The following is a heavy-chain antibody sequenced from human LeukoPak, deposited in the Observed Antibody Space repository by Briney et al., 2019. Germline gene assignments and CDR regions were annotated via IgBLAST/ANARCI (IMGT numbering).Heavy chain of an antibody. J-gene: IGHJ6*03. CDR1: GYSISSGYY. Sequence: SETLSLTCTVSGYSISSGYYWSWIRQPPGKGLEWIGYIYYSGSTNYNPSLKSRVTISVDTSKNQFSLKLSSVTAADTAVYYCARVWVDLPSGYYYYYMDVWGKGTTVTVSS. D-gene: IGHD3-16*01. V-gene: IGHV4-61*01. CDR2: IYYSGST. CDR3: ARVWVDLPSGYYYYYMDV.